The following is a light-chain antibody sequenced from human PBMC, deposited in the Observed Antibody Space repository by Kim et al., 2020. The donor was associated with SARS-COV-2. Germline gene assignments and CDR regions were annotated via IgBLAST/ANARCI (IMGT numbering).Light chain of an antibody. CDR1: QSISSY. Sequence: DIQMTQSPSSLSASVGDRVTITCRASQSISSYLNWYQQKPGKAPKLLIYAASSLQSGVPSRFSGRGSGTDFTLTISSLQPEDFATYYCQQSYSTQMYTFGQGTKLEI. V-gene: IGKV1-39*01. CDR3: QQSYSTQMYT. J-gene: IGKJ2*01. CDR2: AAS.